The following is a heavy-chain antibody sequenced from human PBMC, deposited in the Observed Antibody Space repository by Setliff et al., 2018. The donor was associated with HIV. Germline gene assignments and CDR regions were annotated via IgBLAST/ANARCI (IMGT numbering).Heavy chain of an antibody. CDR2: MSGSGST. CDR3: VNGFSSSGAGD. CDR1: GFTFGNYA. D-gene: IGHD6-13*01. Sequence: TGGSLRLSCEASGFTFGNYAMSWVRQAPGKGLEWVAAMSGSGSTYYADSVKGRFTISRDNSKNTLYPQMSSLRADDTAMYYCVNGFSSSGAGDWGQGTLVTVSS. J-gene: IGHJ4*02. V-gene: IGHV3-23*01.